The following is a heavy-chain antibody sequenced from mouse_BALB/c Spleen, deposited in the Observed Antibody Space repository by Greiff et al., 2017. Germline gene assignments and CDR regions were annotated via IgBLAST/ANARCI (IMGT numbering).Heavy chain of an antibody. J-gene: IGHJ1*01. Sequence: QVQLQQSGAELVKPGASVKLSCKASGYTFTSYDINWVRQRPEQGLEWIGWIFPGDGSTKYNEKFKGKATLTTDKSSSTAYMQPSRLTSEDSAVYFCARSYYYGSSPWYFDVWGAGTTVTVSS. CDR1: GYTFTSYD. CDR2: IFPGDGST. D-gene: IGHD1-1*01. V-gene: IGHV1S56*01. CDR3: ARSYYYGSSPWYFDV.